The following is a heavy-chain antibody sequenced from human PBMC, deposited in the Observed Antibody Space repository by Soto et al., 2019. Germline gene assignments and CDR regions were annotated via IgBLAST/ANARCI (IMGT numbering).Heavy chain of an antibody. J-gene: IGHJ6*02. V-gene: IGHV4-4*02. D-gene: IGHD3-3*01. Sequence: NPSETLSLTCAVSGGSISSSNWWSWVRQPPGKGLEWIGEIYHSGSTNYNPSLKSRVTISVDKSKNQFSLKLSSVTAADTAVYYCARRVGWSPPGFYYGMDVWGQGTTVTVSS. CDR2: IYHSGST. CDR1: GGSISSSNW. CDR3: ARRVGWSPPGFYYGMDV.